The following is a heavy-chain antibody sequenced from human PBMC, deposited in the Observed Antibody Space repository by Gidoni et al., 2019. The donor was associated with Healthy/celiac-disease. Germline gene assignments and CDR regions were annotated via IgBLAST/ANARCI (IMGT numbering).Heavy chain of an antibody. CDR1: GFTFSSYE. CDR3: ARDYCGNSRFDD. V-gene: IGHV3-48*03. J-gene: IGHJ4*02. Sequence: VLLVESGGGLVQPGGSLRLSFAVSGFTFSSYEMNWVLPAQGKVLEWVSYISRSGSTTYYADSVKGRFTISRDNAKNSLYLQMNSLRAEDTDFYYCARDYCGNSRFDDWGQGTLVTVSA. D-gene: IGHD2-21*02. CDR2: ISRSGSTT.